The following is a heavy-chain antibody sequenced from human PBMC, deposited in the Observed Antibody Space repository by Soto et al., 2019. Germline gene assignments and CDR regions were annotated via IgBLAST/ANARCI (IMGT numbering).Heavy chain of an antibody. CDR1: GFIFNTYG. V-gene: IGHV3-30*18. D-gene: IGHD5-12*01. J-gene: IGHJ6*02. CDR3: AKGSKAGDGYNSIDYYVHGRDV. Sequence: QEELVESGGGVVQPVRSLRLSCAASGFIFNTYGMHWVRQAPGKGLEWVAVISYDGKYIYYADSVKGRFIISRDNSKNTLYLQMSSLRPEHTAVYFCAKGSKAGDGYNSIDYYVHGRDVWSQGTTFTFS. CDR2: ISYDGKYI.